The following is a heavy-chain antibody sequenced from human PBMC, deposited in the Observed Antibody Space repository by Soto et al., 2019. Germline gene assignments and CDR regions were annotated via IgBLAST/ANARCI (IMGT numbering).Heavy chain of an antibody. CDR3: AKGRYDNYYYYGMDV. Sequence: EVQLLESGGGLVQPGGSLRLSCAASGFTFSSYAMSWVRQAPGKGLEWVSAISGSGGSTYYADSVKGRFTIARDNSKNTLYLQMNSLRAEDTAVYYCAKGRYDNYYYYGMDVWGQGTTVTFSS. V-gene: IGHV3-23*01. J-gene: IGHJ6*02. CDR2: ISGSGGST. CDR1: GFTFSSYA. D-gene: IGHD3-22*01.